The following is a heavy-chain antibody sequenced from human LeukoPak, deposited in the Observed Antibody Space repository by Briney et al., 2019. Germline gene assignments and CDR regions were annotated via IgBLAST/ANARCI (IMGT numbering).Heavy chain of an antibody. Sequence: ASVKVSCKASGYTFTSYGISWVRQAPGQGLEWMGWISAYNGNTNYAQKLQGRVTVTTDTSTSTAYMELRSLRSDDTAVYYCARDPIHTAMGRGYYFDYWGQGTLVTVSS. D-gene: IGHD5-18*01. V-gene: IGHV1-18*01. CDR1: GYTFTSYG. CDR2: ISAYNGNT. CDR3: ARDPIHTAMGRGYYFDY. J-gene: IGHJ4*02.